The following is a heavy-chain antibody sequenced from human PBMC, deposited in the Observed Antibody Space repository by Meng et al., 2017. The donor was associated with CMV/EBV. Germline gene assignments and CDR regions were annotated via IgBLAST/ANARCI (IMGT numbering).Heavy chain of an antibody. CDR3: ARGQAPDFNYDFWRGAFDI. V-gene: IGHV3-48*03. CDR2: ISSSGSTI. Sequence: GGPLRPSCAASGFTFSSYEMNWVRQAPGKGLEWVSYISSSGSTIYYADSVKGRFTISRDNAKNSLYLQMNSLRAEDTAVYYCARGQAPDFNYDFWRGAFDIWGQGTMVTVSS. CDR1: GFTFSSYE. J-gene: IGHJ3*02. D-gene: IGHD3-3*01.